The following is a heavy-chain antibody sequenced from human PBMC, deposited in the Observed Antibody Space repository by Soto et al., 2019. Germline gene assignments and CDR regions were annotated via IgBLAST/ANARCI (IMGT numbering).Heavy chain of an antibody. Sequence: QVQLVESGGGVVQPGRSLRLSCAASGFTFSSYGMHWVRQAPGKGLEWVAVISYDGSNKYYADSVKGRFTISRDNSKNTLYLQMNSLRAEDTAVYYCAKDADEGSSWYEGNYYYYYGMDVWGQGTTVTVSS. CDR2: ISYDGSNK. D-gene: IGHD6-13*01. CDR3: AKDADEGSSWYEGNYYYYYGMDV. J-gene: IGHJ6*02. V-gene: IGHV3-30*18. CDR1: GFTFSSYG.